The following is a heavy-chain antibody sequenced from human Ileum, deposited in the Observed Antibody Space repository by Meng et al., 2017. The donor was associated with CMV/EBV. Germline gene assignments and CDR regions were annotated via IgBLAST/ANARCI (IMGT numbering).Heavy chain of an antibody. D-gene: IGHD3-3*01. J-gene: IGHJ4*02. CDR1: GYRFTKSS. CDR3: ARDLGVAARLYDS. V-gene: IGHV7-4-1*02. Sequence: QVQLVQSGSELRKPGASATLSCKASGYRFTKSSLNWLRQAPGQGLEWVGSINTDTGKPKYAQGFTGRFVFSLDTSVSTAFLRISSLKADDTATYYCARDLGVAARLYDSWGQGTLVTVSS. CDR2: INTDTGKP.